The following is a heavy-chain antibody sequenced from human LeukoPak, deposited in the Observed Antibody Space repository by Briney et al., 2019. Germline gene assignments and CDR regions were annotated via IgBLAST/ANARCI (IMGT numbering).Heavy chain of an antibody. CDR3: ARILDSAWGELGY. CDR1: GFTFTNYW. CDR2: IKQDGSEK. V-gene: IGHV3-7*01. Sequence: GGSLRLSCAASGFTFTNYWMRWVRQAPGKGLEWVANIKQDGSEKHYVDSVKGRFTISRDNAKNSLYLQMNSLRDEDTAVYYCARILDSAWGELGYWGQGTLVTVSS. J-gene: IGHJ4*02. D-gene: IGHD1-26*01.